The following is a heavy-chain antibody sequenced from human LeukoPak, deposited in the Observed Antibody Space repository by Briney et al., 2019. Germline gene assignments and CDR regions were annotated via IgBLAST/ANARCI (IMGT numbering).Heavy chain of an antibody. CDR1: GFTFSSYA. CDR3: ARNQKKAFDI. CDR2: FSSNGGST. D-gene: IGHD1-14*01. V-gene: IGHV3-64*01. J-gene: IGHJ3*02. Sequence: GGPLRFSCAASGFTFSSYAIHWVPQAPGKGRENVLAFSSNGGSTYYANSVKGRFTISRDNSKNTLYLQMGSLRAEDMAVYYCARNQKKAFDIWGQGTMVTVSS.